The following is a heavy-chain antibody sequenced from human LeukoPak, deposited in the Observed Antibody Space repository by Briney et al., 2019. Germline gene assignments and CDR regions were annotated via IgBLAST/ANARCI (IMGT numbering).Heavy chain of an antibody. V-gene: IGHV1-8*03. D-gene: IGHD2-15*01. J-gene: IGHJ5*02. Sequence: ASVKVSCKASGYTFTSYDINWVRQATGQGLEWMGWMNPNSGNTGYAQKFQGRVTITRNTSISTAYMELSSLRSEDTAVYYCARGPGRWYCSGGSCLRYWFDPWGQGTLVTVSS. CDR1: GYTFTSYD. CDR3: ARGPGRWYCSGGSCLRYWFDP. CDR2: MNPNSGNT.